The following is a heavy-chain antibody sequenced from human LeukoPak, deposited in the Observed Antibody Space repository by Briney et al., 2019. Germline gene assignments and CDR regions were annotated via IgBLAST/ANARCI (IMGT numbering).Heavy chain of an antibody. D-gene: IGHD3-10*01. J-gene: IGHJ3*02. CDR1: GYTFSGFY. CDR3: AREGRGSREGAFDI. Sequence: ASVKVSCKASGYTFSGFYIYWVRQAPGQGLEWMGWINPNSGGTNYAQNFQGRVTMTRDTSISTAYMELSRLRSDDTAVYYCAREGRGSREGAFDIWGQGTMVTVSS. V-gene: IGHV1-2*02. CDR2: INPNSGGT.